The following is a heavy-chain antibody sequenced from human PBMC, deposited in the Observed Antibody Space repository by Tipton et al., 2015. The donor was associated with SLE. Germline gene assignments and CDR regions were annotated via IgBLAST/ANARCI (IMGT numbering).Heavy chain of an antibody. V-gene: IGHV4-61*02. CDR1: GDSITSGHYY. CDR3: VRRRATVINRIYFFDY. D-gene: IGHD2-15*01. Sequence: TLSLTCTVSGDSITSGHYYWTWIRQPAGKGLEWIGRIYSRGSTNYNLSLKSRISMSVDTSKSEFSLKLNSVTAADTALYYCVRRRATVINRIYFFDYWGQGSQVTVSS. J-gene: IGHJ4*02. CDR2: IYSRGST.